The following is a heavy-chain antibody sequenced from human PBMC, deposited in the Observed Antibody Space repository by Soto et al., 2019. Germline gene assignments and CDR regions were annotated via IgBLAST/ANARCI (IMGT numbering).Heavy chain of an antibody. V-gene: IGHV4-39*07. CDR2: IYYSGST. D-gene: IGHD4-17*01. CDR3: ARIHTPTVANKPGV. J-gene: IGHJ4*02. Sequence: PSETLSLTCTVSGGSISSSSYYWGWIRQPPGKGLEWIGSIYYSGSTYYNPSLKSRVTISVDTSKNQFSLKLSSVTAADTAVYYCARIHTPTVANKPGVWGQGTLVTVSS. CDR1: GGSISSSSYY.